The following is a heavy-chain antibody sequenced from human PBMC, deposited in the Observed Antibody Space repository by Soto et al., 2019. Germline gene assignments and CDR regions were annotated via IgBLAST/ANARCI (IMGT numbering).Heavy chain of an antibody. D-gene: IGHD3-22*01. CDR3: ARVSDSSGYFTIDV. CDR1: GYTFTSYA. CDR2: INAGNGNT. Sequence: ASVKVSCKASGYTFTSYAMHWVRQAPGQRLEWMGWINAGNGNTKYSQKFQGRVTITRDTSASTAYMELSSLRSEDTAVYYCARVSDSSGYFTIDVWGQGTTVTVYS. J-gene: IGHJ6*02. V-gene: IGHV1-3*01.